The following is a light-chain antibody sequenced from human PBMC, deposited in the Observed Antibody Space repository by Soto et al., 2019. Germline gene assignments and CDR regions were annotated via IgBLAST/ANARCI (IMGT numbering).Light chain of an antibody. J-gene: IGLJ1*01. V-gene: IGLV2-14*01. CDR3: SSYTSSSTPYV. CDR2: EVS. Sequence: QSALTQPASVSGSPGQSITISCTGTSSDVGGYKYVSWYQQHPGKAPKLMIYEVSNWPSGVSNRFSGSKSGNTASLTISGLQAEDEADYYCSSYTSSSTPYVFGTGTKLTVL. CDR1: SSDVGGYKY.